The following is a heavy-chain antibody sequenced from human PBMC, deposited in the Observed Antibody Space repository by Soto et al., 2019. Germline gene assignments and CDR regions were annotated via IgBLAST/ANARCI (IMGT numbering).Heavy chain of an antibody. D-gene: IGHD3-9*01. CDR3: ARPPPYDILTGYYRKTTPNWFDP. V-gene: IGHV4-39*01. J-gene: IGHJ5*02. CDR1: GGSISSSSYY. CDR2: IYYGGST. Sequence: PSETLSLTCTVSGGSISSSSYYWGWIRQPPGKGLEWIGSIYYGGSTYYSPSLKSRVTISVDTSKNQFSLKLSPVTAADPAVYYCARPPPYDILTGYYRKTTPNWFDPWGQGTLVTVSS.